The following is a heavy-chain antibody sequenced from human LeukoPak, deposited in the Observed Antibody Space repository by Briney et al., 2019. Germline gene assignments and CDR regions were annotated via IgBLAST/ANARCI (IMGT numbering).Heavy chain of an antibody. D-gene: IGHD3-16*02. V-gene: IGHV4-39*01. CDR3: ASHYIWESDRYIDH. CDR1: GASIGSSSYY. CDR2: IYSHNGAM. Sequence: SDTLSLTCIVSGASIGSSSYYWGWIRQSPEKGLEWIATIYSHNGAMNFNPSLKSRVSIAVDKSKNLFSLTLTSVTAADTAMYYCASHYIWESDRYIDHWGQGTLVTVSS. J-gene: IGHJ4*02.